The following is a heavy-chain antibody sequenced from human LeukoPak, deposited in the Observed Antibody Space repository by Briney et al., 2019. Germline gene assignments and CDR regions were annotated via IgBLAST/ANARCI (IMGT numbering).Heavy chain of an antibody. CDR3: ARDYYDSSGRQSSTLDY. Sequence: GASVKVSCKASGYTFTGYYMHWVRQASGQGLEWMGWINPNSGGTNYAQKFQGRVTMTRDTSISTAYMELSRLRSDDTAVYYCARDYYDSSGRQSSTLDYWGQGTLVTVSS. CDR2: INPNSGGT. D-gene: IGHD3-22*01. J-gene: IGHJ4*02. CDR1: GYTFTGYY. V-gene: IGHV1-2*02.